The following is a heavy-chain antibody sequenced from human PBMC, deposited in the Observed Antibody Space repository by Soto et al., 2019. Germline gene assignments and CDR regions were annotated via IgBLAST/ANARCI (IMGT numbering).Heavy chain of an antibody. CDR2: ISGGGGST. CDR3: AKDRVVGYSYGYYHFGMDV. CDR1: GFTFSSYA. J-gene: IGHJ6*02. D-gene: IGHD5-18*01. Sequence: PGGSLRLSCAASGFTFSSYAMSWVRQAPGKGLEWVASISGGGGSTYFADSVKGRFTISRDNSKSTLYLQMSSLRAEDTAVYYCAKDRVVGYSYGYYHFGMDVWGQGTTVTVSS. V-gene: IGHV3-23*01.